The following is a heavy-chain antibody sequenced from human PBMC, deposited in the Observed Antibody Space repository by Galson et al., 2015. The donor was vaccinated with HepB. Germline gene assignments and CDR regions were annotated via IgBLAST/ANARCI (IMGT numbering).Heavy chain of an antibody. J-gene: IGHJ6*02. V-gene: IGHV5-10-1*01. CDR3: ARHSSSWDYYYYYGMDV. CDR1: GYSFTSYW. CDR2: IDPSDSYT. Sequence: QSGAEVKKPGESLRISCKGSGYSFTSYWISWVRQMPGKGLEWMGRIDPSDSYTNYSPSFQDHVTISADKSISTAYLQWSSLKASDTAMYYCARHSSSWDYYYYYGMDVWGQGTTVTVSS. D-gene: IGHD6-13*01.